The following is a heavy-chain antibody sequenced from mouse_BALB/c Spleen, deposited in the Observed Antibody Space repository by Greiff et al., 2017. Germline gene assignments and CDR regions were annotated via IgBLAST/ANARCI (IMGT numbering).Heavy chain of an antibody. J-gene: IGHJ4*01. CDR3: AREGGSGYFMDY. CDR1: GFTFSSYA. Sequence: EVQGVESGGGLVKPGGSLKLSCAASGFTFSSYAMSWVRQSPEKRLEWVAEISSGGSYTYYPDTVTGRFTISRDNAKNTLYLEMSSLRSEDTAMYYCAREGGSGYFMDYWGQGTSVTVSS. CDR2: ISSGGSYT. V-gene: IGHV5-9-4*01. D-gene: IGHD3-1*01.